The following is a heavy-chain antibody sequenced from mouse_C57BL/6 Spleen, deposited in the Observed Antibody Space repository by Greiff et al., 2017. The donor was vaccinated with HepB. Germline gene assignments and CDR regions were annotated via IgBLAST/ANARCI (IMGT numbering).Heavy chain of an antibody. CDR1: GFTFSSYA. V-gene: IGHV5-9-1*02. Sequence: EVKLVESGEGLVKPGGSLKLSCAASGFTFSSYAMSWVRQTPEKRLEWVAYISSGGDYIYYADTVKGRFTISRDNARNTLYLQMSSLKSEDTAMYYCTREGYGYDAAWFAYWGQGTLVTVSA. J-gene: IGHJ3*01. CDR2: ISSGGDYI. CDR3: TREGYGYDAAWFAY. D-gene: IGHD2-2*01.